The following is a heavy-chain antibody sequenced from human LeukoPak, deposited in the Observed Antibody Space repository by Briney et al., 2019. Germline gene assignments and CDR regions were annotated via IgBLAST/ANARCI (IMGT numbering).Heavy chain of an antibody. CDR2: ISYDGSNK. J-gene: IGHJ3*02. CDR3: AREAYFDTGDNLGRAFDI. D-gene: IGHD3-22*01. CDR1: GFTFSSYG. V-gene: IGHV3-30*03. Sequence: GRSLRLSCAASGFTFSSYGMHWVRQAPGKGLEWVAVISYDGSNKYYADSVKGRFTISRENAENSLSLQMNSLRAGDTAVYYCAREAYFDTGDNLGRAFDIWGQGTMVTVSS.